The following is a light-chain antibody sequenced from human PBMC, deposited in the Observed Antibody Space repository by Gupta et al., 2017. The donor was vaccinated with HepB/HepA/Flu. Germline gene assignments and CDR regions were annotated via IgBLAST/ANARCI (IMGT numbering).Light chain of an antibody. V-gene: IGKV4-1*01. CDR1: QSCLYSSNNKNF. CDR2: WAT. CDR3: QQYDKTLSWT. Sequence: DIVMTQSPDSLAVSLGERATINCKSSQSCLYSSNNKNFLAWYDQKPGQPPKLLIYWATARESGVPDRFSGSGFGTDFHLTISSRQAEDVALYYCQQYDKTLSWTFGQGTKVEIK. J-gene: IGKJ1*01.